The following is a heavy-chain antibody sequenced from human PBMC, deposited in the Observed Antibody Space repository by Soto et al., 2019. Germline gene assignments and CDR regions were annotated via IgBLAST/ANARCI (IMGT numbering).Heavy chain of an antibody. J-gene: IGHJ5*02. D-gene: IGHD7-27*01. V-gene: IGHV4-59*08. CDR1: GGSISSDF. CDR2: IHYSGST. Sequence: SETLSLTCTVSGGSISSDFWSWIRQPPGKGLEWIAYIHYSGSTNSNPSLKSRVSISLDMSKNQFSLKLSSVTAADTAVYYCARQRDNRALGLTELGWFDPWGQGTLVTVSS. CDR3: ARQRDNRALGLTELGWFDP.